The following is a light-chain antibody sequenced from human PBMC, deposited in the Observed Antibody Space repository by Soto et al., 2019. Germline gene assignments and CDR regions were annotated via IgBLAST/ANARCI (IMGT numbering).Light chain of an antibody. CDR2: GNN. J-gene: IGLJ2*01. CDR1: NSNIVNNT. Sequence: QSVLTQPPSASGTPGQRVTISCSGGNSNIVNNTVNWYQHLPGTAPKLLIYGNNQRPSGVPDRFSGSKSGTSASLAISGLQSADEGAYYCATWDDSLNGPVFGGGTKVTVL. CDR3: ATWDDSLNGPV. V-gene: IGLV1-44*01.